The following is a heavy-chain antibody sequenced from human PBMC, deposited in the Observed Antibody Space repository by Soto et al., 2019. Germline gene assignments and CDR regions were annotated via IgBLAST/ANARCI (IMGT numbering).Heavy chain of an antibody. CDR1: GFTFSSYA. J-gene: IGHJ4*02. D-gene: IGHD2-15*01. V-gene: IGHV3-30-3*01. CDR3: ARARYCSGGSCSRVFDY. CDR2: ISYDGSNK. Sequence: QVQLVESGGGVVQPGRSLRLSCAASGFTFSSYAMHWVRQAPGKGLEWVAVISYDGSNKYYADSVKGRFTISRDNSKKTLYLQMNSLRAEDTAVYYCARARYCSGGSCSRVFDYWGQGTLVTVSS.